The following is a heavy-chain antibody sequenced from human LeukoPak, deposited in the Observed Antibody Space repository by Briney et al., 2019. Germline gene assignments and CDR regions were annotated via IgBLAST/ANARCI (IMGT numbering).Heavy chain of an antibody. CDR3: ARLGRKTNSGTDY. Sequence: SETLSLTCTVSGGSISSYYWSWIRQPPGKGLEWIGYIYYSGSTNYNPSLKSRVTISVDTSKNQFSLNLSSVTAADTAVYYCARLGRKTNSGTDYWGQGTLVTVSS. D-gene: IGHD4-23*01. V-gene: IGHV4-59*01. CDR1: GGSISSYY. J-gene: IGHJ4*02. CDR2: IYYSGST.